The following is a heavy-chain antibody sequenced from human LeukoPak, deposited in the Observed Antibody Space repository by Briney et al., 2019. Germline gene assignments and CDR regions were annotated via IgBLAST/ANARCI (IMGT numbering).Heavy chain of an antibody. CDR1: GFTFSSYA. J-gene: IGHJ6*02. CDR3: AREKSGGSGPRLYYGMDV. D-gene: IGHD3-10*01. CDR2: ISYDGSNK. V-gene: IGHV3-30-3*01. Sequence: PGRSLRLSCAASGFTFSSYAMHWVRQAPGKGLEWVAVISYDGSNKYYADSVKGRFIISRDNSKNTLYLQMNSLRAKDTAVYYCAREKSGGSGPRLYYGMDVWGQGTTVTVSS.